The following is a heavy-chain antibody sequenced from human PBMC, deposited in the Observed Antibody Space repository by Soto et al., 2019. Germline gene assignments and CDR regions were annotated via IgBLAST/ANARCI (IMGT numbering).Heavy chain of an antibody. D-gene: IGHD1-26*01. J-gene: IGHJ6*02. CDR2: IYYSGST. Sequence: SETLSLTCTVSGGSISSYYWSWIRQPPGKGLEWICYIYYSGSTNYNPSLKSRVTISVDTSKNQFSLKLSSVTAADTAVYYCARECGSYGDYYYYYGMDVWGQGTTVTVSS. V-gene: IGHV4-59*12. CDR1: GGSISSYY. CDR3: ARECGSYGDYYYYYGMDV.